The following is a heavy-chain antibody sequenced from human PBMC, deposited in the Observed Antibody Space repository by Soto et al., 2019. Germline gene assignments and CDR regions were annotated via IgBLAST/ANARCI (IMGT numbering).Heavy chain of an antibody. CDR3: ARDRPPLYYYYGMDV. J-gene: IGHJ6*02. CDR1: GFTFSIYS. CDR2: ISYNRSNK. V-gene: IGHV3-30*03. Sequence: GGSLRLSCAASGFTFSIYSMNWVRQAPGKGLEWVSYISYNRSNKYYADSVKGRFTISRDNPKNTLYLQMNSLRAEDTAVYYCARDRPPLYYYYGMDVWGQGTTVTVSS.